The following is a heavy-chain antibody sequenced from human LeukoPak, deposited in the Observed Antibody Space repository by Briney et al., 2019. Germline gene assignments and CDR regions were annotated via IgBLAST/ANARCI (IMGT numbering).Heavy chain of an antibody. Sequence: GLCLGLSYAASVFTFRNNNMNCVRQASTKARKWVSSISSSGSYVYYAASVKGRFTISRDNAKNSLYLQMNSLRGEDTAVYYCHPHYYGSGSLSWLDPWGQGTLVTVSS. CDR1: VFTFRNNN. CDR3: HPHYYGSGSLSWLDP. J-gene: IGHJ5*02. CDR2: ISSSGSYV. D-gene: IGHD3-10*01. V-gene: IGHV3-21*01.